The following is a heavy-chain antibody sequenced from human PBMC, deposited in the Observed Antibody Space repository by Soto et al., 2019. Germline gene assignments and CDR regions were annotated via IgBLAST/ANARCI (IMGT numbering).Heavy chain of an antibody. V-gene: IGHV4-34*01. CDR3: ARANLPLYRNWFDP. CDR2: INHSGST. J-gene: IGHJ5*02. CDR1: GGSFSGYY. Sequence: LETLSLTCAVYGGSFSGYYWSWIRQPPGKGLEWIGEINHSGSTNYNPSLKSRVTISVGTSKNQFSLKLSSVTAADTAVYYCARANLPLYRNWFDPWGQGTLVTVSS. D-gene: IGHD1-26*01.